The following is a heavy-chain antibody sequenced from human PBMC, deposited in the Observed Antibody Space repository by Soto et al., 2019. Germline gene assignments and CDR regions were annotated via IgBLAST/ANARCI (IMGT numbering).Heavy chain of an antibody. V-gene: IGHV3-21*01. CDR2: ITTSSESK. J-gene: IGHJ4*02. D-gene: IGHD5-18*01. CDR1: GFTFSSHG. CDR3: ARSNSGFSSGKIDY. Sequence: PGGSLRLACAVSGFTFSSHGMNWVRQAPGKGLEWVSAITTSSESKYYTDSVKGRFTLSRDNAKNSLYLQMNSLRAEETDVYYCARSNSGFSSGKIDYWGRRTLVTVSS.